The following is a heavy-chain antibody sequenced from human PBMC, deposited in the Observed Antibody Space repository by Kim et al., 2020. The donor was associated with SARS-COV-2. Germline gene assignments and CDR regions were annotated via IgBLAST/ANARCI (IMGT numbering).Heavy chain of an antibody. CDR2: SYP. CDR3: ARGGDSAHE. V-gene: IGHV3-11*05. D-gene: IGHD2-21*02. J-gene: IGHJ4*02. Sequence: SYPHHADSVKGRFPISRDNAKNSLYLQMNSLRAEDTAVYYCARGGDSAHEWGQGTLVTVSS.